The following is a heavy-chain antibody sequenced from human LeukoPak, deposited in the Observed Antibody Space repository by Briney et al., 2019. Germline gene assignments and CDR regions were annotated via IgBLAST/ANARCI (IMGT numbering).Heavy chain of an antibody. CDR1: GFTFSSYA. J-gene: IGHJ1*01. CDR3: ARFETVAAKPIEH. V-gene: IGHV3-23*01. CDR2: ISGSGGSS. Sequence: PGGSLRLSCAASGFTFSSYAMSWVRQAPGKGLEWVSAISGSGGSSYYADSVKGRFTISRDNSKNTLHLQMNSLRAEDTAVYYCARFETVAAKPIEHWGPGTLVTVSS. D-gene: IGHD6-19*01.